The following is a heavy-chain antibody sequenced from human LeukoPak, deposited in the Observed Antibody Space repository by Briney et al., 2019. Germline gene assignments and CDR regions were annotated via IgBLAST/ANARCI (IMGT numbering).Heavy chain of an antibody. CDR2: IWYDGSNK. CDR3: ARAYSGFSSRGFDY. Sequence: PGRSLRLSCSASGFTFNSYGFHWVPQAPGKGLEWVADIWYDGSNKYYADSVKGRFTISRDNSKNTVSLQMTSLRAEDTAVYYCARAYSGFSSRGFDYWGQGTLVSVSS. J-gene: IGHJ4*02. V-gene: IGHV3-33*01. D-gene: IGHD5-12*01. CDR1: GFTFNSYG.